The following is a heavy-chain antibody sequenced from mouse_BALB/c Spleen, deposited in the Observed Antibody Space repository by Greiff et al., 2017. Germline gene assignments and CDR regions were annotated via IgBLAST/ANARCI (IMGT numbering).Heavy chain of an antibody. V-gene: IGHV1-4*02. J-gene: IGHJ3*01. CDR1: GYTFTSYT. CDR2: INPSSGYT. CDR3: ARDGNHPFAY. Sequence: VQLQQSAAELARPGASVKMSCKASGYTFTSYTMHWVKQRPGQGLEWIGYINPSSGYTEYNQKFKDKTTLTADKSSSTAYMQLSSLTSEDSAVYYCARDGNHPFAYWGQGTLVTVSA. D-gene: IGHD2-1*01.